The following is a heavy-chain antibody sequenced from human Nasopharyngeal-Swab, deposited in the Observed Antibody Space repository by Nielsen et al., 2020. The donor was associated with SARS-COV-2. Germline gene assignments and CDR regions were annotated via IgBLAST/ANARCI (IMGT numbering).Heavy chain of an antibody. CDR3: AKVPFEDDAFDI. CDR1: GFTFDDYA. Sequence: GGSLRLSCAASGFTFDDYAMHWVRQAPGKGLEGVAGISWNSGSIGYADSVKGRFTISRDNAKNSLYLQMNSLRAEDTALYYCAKVPFEDDAFDIWGQGTMVTVSS. CDR2: ISWNSGSI. V-gene: IGHV3-9*01. J-gene: IGHJ3*02.